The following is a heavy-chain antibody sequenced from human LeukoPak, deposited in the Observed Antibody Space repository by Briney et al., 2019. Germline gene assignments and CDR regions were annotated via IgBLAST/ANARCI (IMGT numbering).Heavy chain of an antibody. CDR1: GGSISSYY. V-gene: IGHV4-4*09. CDR3: ARHLRGIAARPEYPYYYYYMDV. CDR2: IYTSGST. Sequence: SETLSLTCTVSGGSISSYYWSWIRQPPGKGLEWIGYIYTSGSTNYNPSLKSRVTISVDTSKNQFSLKLSSVTAADTAVYYCARHLRGIAARPEYPYYYYYMDVWGKGTTVTVSS. J-gene: IGHJ6*03. D-gene: IGHD6-6*01.